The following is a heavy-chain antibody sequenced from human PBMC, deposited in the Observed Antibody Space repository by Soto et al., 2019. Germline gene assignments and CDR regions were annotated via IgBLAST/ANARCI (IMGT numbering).Heavy chain of an antibody. CDR1: GASISNPADY. Sequence: ETLSPTCRVSGASISNPADYGAWIRQPPGKGLEWIGSIYYGGTTHYSPSLKSRVTVSADTSKNQFSLRLSSVSAADTAVYYCGRRSLLVAPTWGQGILVTVYS. V-gene: IGHV4-39*01. D-gene: IGHD2-21*01. CDR2: IYYGGTT. CDR3: GRRSLLVAPT. J-gene: IGHJ4*02.